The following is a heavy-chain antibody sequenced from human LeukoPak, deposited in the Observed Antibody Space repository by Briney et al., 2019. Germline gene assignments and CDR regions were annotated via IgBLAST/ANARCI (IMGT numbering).Heavy chain of an antibody. CDR3: AKSELKQLVLGGHFDY. J-gene: IGHJ4*02. Sequence: PGGSLRLSCAASGFTFDDYAMHWVRQAPGKGLEWVSGISWNSGSIGYADSVKGRFTISRDNAKNSLYLQMNSLRAEDTAVYYCAKSELKQLVLGGHFDYWGQGTLVTVSS. D-gene: IGHD6-13*01. CDR1: GFTFDDYA. V-gene: IGHV3-9*01. CDR2: ISWNSGSI.